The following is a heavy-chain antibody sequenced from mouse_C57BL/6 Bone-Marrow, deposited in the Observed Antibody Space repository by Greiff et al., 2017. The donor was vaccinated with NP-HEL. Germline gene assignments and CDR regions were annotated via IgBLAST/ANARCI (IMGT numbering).Heavy chain of an antibody. D-gene: IGHD1-1*01. CDR3: ARSRDYYGSSFYFDY. J-gene: IGHJ2*01. Sequence: VKLQQSGAELVRPGTSVKVSCKASGYAFTNYLIEWVKQRPGQGLEWIGVINPGSGGTNYNEKFKGKATLTADKSSSTAYMQLSSLTSEDSAVYFCARSRDYYGSSFYFDYWGQGTTLTVSS. V-gene: IGHV1-54*01. CDR2: INPGSGGT. CDR1: GYAFTNYL.